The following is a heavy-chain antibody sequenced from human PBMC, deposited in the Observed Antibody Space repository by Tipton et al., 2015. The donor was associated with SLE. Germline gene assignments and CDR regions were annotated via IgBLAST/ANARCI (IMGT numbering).Heavy chain of an antibody. CDR3: ARGDFWSGYYTL. D-gene: IGHD3-3*01. V-gene: IGHV4-61*02. CDR2: IYTSGST. CDR1: GGSISSGSYY. J-gene: IGHJ4*02. Sequence: TLSLTCTVSGGSISSGSYYWSWIRQPAGKGLEWIGRIYTSGSTNYNPSLKSRVTISVDTSKNQFSLKLSSVTAADTAVYYCARGDFWSGYYTLWGQGTLVTVSS.